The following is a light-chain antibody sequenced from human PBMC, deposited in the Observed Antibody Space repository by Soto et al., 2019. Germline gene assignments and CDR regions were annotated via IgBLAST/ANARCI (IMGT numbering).Light chain of an antibody. Sequence: QSVLTQPPSVCGYPGQAVAISCTGTSSDVGYYNRVSWYQQPPGTAPKLMIYDVSNRPSGIPDRFSGSKSGNAASLTISGLQAEDEADYYCSSYTTSSTYVFGTGTKVTVL. J-gene: IGLJ1*01. CDR3: SSYTTSSTYV. CDR2: DVS. V-gene: IGLV2-18*02. CDR1: SSDVGYYNR.